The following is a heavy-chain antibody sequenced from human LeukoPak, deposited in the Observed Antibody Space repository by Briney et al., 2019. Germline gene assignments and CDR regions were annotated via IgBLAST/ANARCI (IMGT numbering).Heavy chain of an antibody. V-gene: IGHV4-59*01. CDR2: IYYSGST. CDR3: ARGGSTSGGYCSSTSCYRPYYYYYMDI. CDR1: GGSISSYY. Sequence: SETLSLTCTVSGGSISSYYWSWIRQPPGKGLEGIGYIYYSGSTNYNPSLKSRVTISVDTSKNQFSLKLSSVTAADTAVYYCARGGSTSGGYCSSTSCYRPYYYYYMDIXXXGTXVTVXS. D-gene: IGHD2-2*01. J-gene: IGHJ6*03.